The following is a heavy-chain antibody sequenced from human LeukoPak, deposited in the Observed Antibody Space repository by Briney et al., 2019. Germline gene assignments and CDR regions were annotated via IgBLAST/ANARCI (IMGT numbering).Heavy chain of an antibody. Sequence: PSETLSLTCAISGGSISSSNWWSWVRQPPGKGLEWIGEIYHSGSTNYSPSLKSRVTISVDKSKNQFSLKVTSVTAADTAVYYCAGVSSGSYYFDSWGQGTLVTVSS. CDR2: IYHSGST. J-gene: IGHJ4*02. CDR1: GGSISSSNW. V-gene: IGHV4-4*02. D-gene: IGHD1-26*01. CDR3: AGVSSGSYYFDS.